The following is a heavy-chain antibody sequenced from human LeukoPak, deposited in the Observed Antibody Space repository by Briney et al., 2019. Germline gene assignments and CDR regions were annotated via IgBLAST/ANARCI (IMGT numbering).Heavy chain of an antibody. V-gene: IGHV3-23*01. D-gene: IGHD3-10*01. J-gene: IGHJ4*02. CDR2: ISGSGGST. Sequence: SGGSLRLSCAASGFTFSSYAMSWVRQAPGKGLEWVSAISGSGGSTYYADSVKGRLTISRDNSKNTLYLQMNSLRAEDTAVYYCAKGGSLIFGAVDYWGQGTLVTVSS. CDR3: AKGGSLIFGAVDY. CDR1: GFTFSSYA.